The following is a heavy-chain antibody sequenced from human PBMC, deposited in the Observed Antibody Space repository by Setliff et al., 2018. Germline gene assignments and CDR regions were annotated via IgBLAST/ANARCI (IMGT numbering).Heavy chain of an antibody. D-gene: IGHD3-9*01. V-gene: IGHV1-2*02. CDR2: INPNSGGR. J-gene: IGHJ3*01. CDR1: GSIFRDYY. Sequence: ASVKVSCKASGSIFRDYYIHWVRQAPGQGLEWMGWINPNSGGREYAEAFRGRVTMTGDTSIRTAFMELSGLTSDDTAVYYCAGPFDVGPYPRPIDGLDLWGQGTRVTVSS. CDR3: AGPFDVGPYPRPIDGLDL.